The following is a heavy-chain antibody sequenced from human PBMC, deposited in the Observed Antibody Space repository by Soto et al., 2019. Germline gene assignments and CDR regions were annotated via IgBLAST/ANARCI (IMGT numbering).Heavy chain of an antibody. V-gene: IGHV4-39*01. D-gene: IGHD3-22*01. Sequence: PSETLSLTCTVSGGSISSSSYYWGWIRQPPGKGLEWIGSIFYSGTTYYNPSLKSRVTISVDTSKNQFSLKLSSVTAADTAVYYCARGPPFSKYYYDSSGYYYRWRRECYFDYWGQGTLVTVSS. CDR2: IFYSGTT. CDR1: GGSISSSSYY. J-gene: IGHJ4*02. CDR3: ARGPPFSKYYYDSSGYYYRWRRECYFDY.